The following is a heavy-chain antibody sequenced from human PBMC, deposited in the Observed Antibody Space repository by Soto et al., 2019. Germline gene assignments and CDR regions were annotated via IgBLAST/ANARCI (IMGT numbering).Heavy chain of an antibody. CDR1: GFNFSGSA. CDR3: SRLASGLLAFDF. Sequence: GGSLRLSCTASGFNFSGSAMHWVRQAPGRGLEWVGHIRSKPNSYATVYAASVRGRFTISRDDSKNTAFLQMHSLITEDTAVYYCSRLASGLLAFDFWGQGTMVTVSS. V-gene: IGHV3-73*01. J-gene: IGHJ3*01. CDR2: IRSKPNSYAT. D-gene: IGHD3-22*01.